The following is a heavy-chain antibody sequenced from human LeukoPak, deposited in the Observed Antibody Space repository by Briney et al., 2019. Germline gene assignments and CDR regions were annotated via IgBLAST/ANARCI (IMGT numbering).Heavy chain of an antibody. V-gene: IGHV3-21*01. CDR2: ISSSNSYI. D-gene: IGHD5-12*01. Sequence: GGSLRLSCAASGFTFSSYNMNWVRQAPGKGLEWVSSISSSNSYIYYADSVKGRFTISRVNAKNSLYLQMNSLRAEDTAVYYCARDGGGYIPYYFDYWGQGTLVTVSS. CDR3: ARDGGGYIPYYFDY. J-gene: IGHJ4*02. CDR1: GFTFSSYN.